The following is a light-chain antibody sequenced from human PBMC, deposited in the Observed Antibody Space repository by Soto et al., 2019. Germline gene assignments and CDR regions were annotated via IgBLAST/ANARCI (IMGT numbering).Light chain of an antibody. CDR1: QSISNY. J-gene: IGKJ1*01. CDR3: GPSYSTPWT. Sequence: DIQMTQSPSSLSASIGVRVTITCRASQSISNYLNWYQQKPGKAPKLLIYAAYSLQSGVTSRFSGSGSGTDFTLTTSGLQPEDFATYYCGPSYSTPWTVGQGTKVEIK. V-gene: IGKV1-39*01. CDR2: AAY.